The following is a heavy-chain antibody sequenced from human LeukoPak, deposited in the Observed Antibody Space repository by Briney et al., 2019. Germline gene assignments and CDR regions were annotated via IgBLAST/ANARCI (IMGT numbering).Heavy chain of an antibody. CDR1: DGSFSGYY. V-gene: IGHV4-34*01. J-gene: IGHJ5*02. D-gene: IGHD3-10*01. CDR3: ARVGWFGVRDWFDP. CDR2: INHSGST. Sequence: SETLSLTCAVYDGSFSGYYWSWIRQPPGKGLEWIGEINHSGSTNYNPSLKSRVTISVDTSKNQFSLKLSSVTAADTAVYYCARVGWFGVRDWFDPWGQGTLVTVSS.